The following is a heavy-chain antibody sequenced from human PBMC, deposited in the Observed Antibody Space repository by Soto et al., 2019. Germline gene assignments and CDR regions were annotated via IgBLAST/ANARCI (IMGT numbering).Heavy chain of an antibody. CDR2: VSANGQGI. CDR3: AKDRHYTRDYFHY. V-gene: IGHV3-23*01. Sequence: EVQLLESGGGLVQPGGSLRLACAASGFTFSSSAISCVRQAPGKGLEWVSAVSANGQGIYYADSVRGRSTISRDNSKNTVFLHMDSLSAEDTAVYYCAKDRHYTRDYFHYWGQGTLVTVSS. CDR1: GFTFSSSA. J-gene: IGHJ4*02. D-gene: IGHD4-4*01.